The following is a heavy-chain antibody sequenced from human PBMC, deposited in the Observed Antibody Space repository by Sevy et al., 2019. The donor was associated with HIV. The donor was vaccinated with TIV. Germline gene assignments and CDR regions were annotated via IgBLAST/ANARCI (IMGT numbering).Heavy chain of an antibody. CDR2: IQYDGSNK. CDR1: GFSYSSYG. D-gene: IGHD2-21*01. Sequence: GGSPRLSCAASGFSYSSYGMHWVRQAPGKGLEWVAYIQYDGSNKDYADSVKGRFTISRDNSKNTLDLQMNSLRVEDTAVYYCGKEGGGEGGDHWGQGTLVTVS. CDR3: GKEGGGEGGDH. J-gene: IGHJ4*02. V-gene: IGHV3-30*02.